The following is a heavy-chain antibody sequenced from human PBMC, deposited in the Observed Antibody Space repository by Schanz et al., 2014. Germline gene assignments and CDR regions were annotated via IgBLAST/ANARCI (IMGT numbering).Heavy chain of an antibody. J-gene: IGHJ4*02. CDR1: GFTFSSSW. V-gene: IGHV3-74*01. Sequence: VQLVESGGGVVQPGRSLRLSCAASGFTFSSSWMHWVRQAPGKGLVWVSRTSHDGSFTTFADSVKGRFTISRDNARNTLYLQMNSLRAEDTAVYYCAREKRRTEVVLDHWGQGTLVTVS. CDR2: TSHDGSFT. CDR3: AREKRRTEVVLDH.